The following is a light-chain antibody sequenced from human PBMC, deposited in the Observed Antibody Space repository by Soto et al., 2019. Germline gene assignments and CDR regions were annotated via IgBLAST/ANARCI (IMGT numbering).Light chain of an antibody. V-gene: IGKV3-11*01. J-gene: IGKJ3*01. Sequence: EIVLTQSPATLSLSPGERATLSCRASQSVSSYLAWYQQKPGQAPRLLIYDVSNRATGIPARFSGSGSGTDFTRSISSLESEDFAVYYCQQRSNWPRFTFGPGTKVDIK. CDR3: QQRSNWPRFT. CDR1: QSVSSY. CDR2: DVS.